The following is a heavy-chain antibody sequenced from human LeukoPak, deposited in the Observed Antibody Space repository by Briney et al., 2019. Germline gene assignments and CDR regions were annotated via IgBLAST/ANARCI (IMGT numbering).Heavy chain of an antibody. J-gene: IGHJ4*02. V-gene: IGHV1-46*03. Sequence: ASVKVSCKASGYTFTSYYMHWVRQAPGQGLEWMGIINPSGGSTSYAQKFQGRVTMTRDTSTSTVYMELSSLRPEDTAVYYCARGLGIAAAGKAPFDYWGQGTLVTVSS. CDR1: GYTFTSYY. CDR2: INPSGGST. D-gene: IGHD6-13*01. CDR3: ARGLGIAAAGKAPFDY.